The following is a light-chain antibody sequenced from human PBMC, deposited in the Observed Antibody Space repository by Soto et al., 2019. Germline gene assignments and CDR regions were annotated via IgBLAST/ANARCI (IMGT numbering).Light chain of an antibody. CDR2: GAS. CDR1: RSISSSY. Sequence: EIVLTQSPGTLSLSPGERATLSCRASRSISSSYLAWYQQKPGQAPRLLIYGASSRATGIPDRFSGSGSGTDFSLTVSRLEPEDFAVSYCQQYGSSPLTFGGGTKV. J-gene: IGKJ4*01. V-gene: IGKV3-20*01. CDR3: QQYGSSPLT.